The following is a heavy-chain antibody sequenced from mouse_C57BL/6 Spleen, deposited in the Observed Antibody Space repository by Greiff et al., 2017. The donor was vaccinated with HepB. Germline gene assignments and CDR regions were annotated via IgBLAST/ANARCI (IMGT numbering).Heavy chain of an antibody. CDR3: ARLLGDGYSFYYFDY. V-gene: IGHV3-8*01. Sequence: EVKLQQSGPGLAKPSQTLSLTCSVTGYSITSDYWNWIRKFPGNKLEYMGYISYSGSTYYNPSLKSRISITRDTSKNQYYLQLNSVTTEDTATYYCARLLGDGYSFYYFDYWGQGTTLTVSS. CDR2: ISYSGST. CDR1: GYSITSDY. D-gene: IGHD2-3*01. J-gene: IGHJ2*01.